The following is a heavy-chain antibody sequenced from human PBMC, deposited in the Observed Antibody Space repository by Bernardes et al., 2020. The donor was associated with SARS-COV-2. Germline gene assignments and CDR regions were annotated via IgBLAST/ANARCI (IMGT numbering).Heavy chain of an antibody. CDR1: GYIFTGYY. J-gene: IGHJ3*01. CDR2: INPNSGGT. D-gene: IGHD2-2*01. V-gene: IGHV1-2*02. CDR3: ARTLGYCSSDSCYAYAFDV. Sequence: ASVKVSCKASGYIFTGYYIHWVRQAPGQGLEWIGWINPNSGGTNYAQKFQGRVTLTRDTSISTASMELSRLTSDDTAVYYCARTLGYCSSDSCYAYAFDVWGQGTMVTVSA.